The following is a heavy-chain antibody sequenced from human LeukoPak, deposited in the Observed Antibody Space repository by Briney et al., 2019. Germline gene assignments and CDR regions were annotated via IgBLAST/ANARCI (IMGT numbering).Heavy chain of an antibody. CDR1: GGSISSYY. Sequence: SETLSLTCTVSGGSISSYYWSWIRQPPGKGLEWIGYIYYSGSTNYNPSLKSRVTISVDTSKNQFSLKLSSVTAADTAVYYCARDVGYCSSTSCEGGWFDPWGQGTLVTVSS. CDR2: IYYSGST. D-gene: IGHD2-2*01. V-gene: IGHV4-59*01. CDR3: ARDVGYCSSTSCEGGWFDP. J-gene: IGHJ5*02.